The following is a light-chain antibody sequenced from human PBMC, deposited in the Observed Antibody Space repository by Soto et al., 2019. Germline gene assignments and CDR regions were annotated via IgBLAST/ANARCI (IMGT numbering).Light chain of an antibody. V-gene: IGKV3-11*01. CDR1: QSVSSY. Sequence: EIVLTQSPATLSFSRGERATLSCRASQSVSSYLAWYQQKPGQAPRLLIYDASNRATGIPARFSGSGSGTDFTLTISSLEPEDFAVYYCQQRSNWPPWTFGQGTKVDIK. J-gene: IGKJ1*01. CDR2: DAS. CDR3: QQRSNWPPWT.